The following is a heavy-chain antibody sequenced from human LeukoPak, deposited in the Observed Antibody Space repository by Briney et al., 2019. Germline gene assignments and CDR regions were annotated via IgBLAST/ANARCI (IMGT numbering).Heavy chain of an antibody. CDR2: INPNSGGT. Sequence: ASVTVSCKASGYTFTGYYMHWVRQAPGQGLEWMGWINPNSGGTNYAQKFQGRVTMTRDTSISTAYMELSRLRSDDTAVYYCAREPGFSGSYPVDYWGQGTLVTVSS. CDR3: AREPGFSGSYPVDY. J-gene: IGHJ4*02. V-gene: IGHV1-2*02. CDR1: GYTFTGYY. D-gene: IGHD1-26*01.